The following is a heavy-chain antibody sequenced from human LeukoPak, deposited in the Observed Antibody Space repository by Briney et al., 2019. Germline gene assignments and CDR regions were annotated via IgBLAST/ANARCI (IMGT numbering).Heavy chain of an antibody. D-gene: IGHD6-19*01. V-gene: IGHV3-23*01. J-gene: IGHJ6*03. CDR3: TKELHVAVAVADYYYFYMDV. CDR2: INGGGNTT. Sequence: GGSLRLSCAASGFAFSSFAMGWVRQSPGKGLEWRSTINGGGNTTFYSDSVKGRFTISRDNSKNTLYLHMDSLRPDDTAIYYCTKELHVAVAVADYYYFYMDVWGRGTAVTVSS. CDR1: GFAFSSFA.